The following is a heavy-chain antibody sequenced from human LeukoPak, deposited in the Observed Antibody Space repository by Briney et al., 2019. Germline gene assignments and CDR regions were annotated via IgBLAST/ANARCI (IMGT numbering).Heavy chain of an antibody. CDR1: GGSISITSYY. V-gene: IGHV4-39*07. CDR2: MYSSGST. J-gene: IGHJ4*02. CDR3: ARAYSSSWPFDY. D-gene: IGHD6-13*01. Sequence: SETLSLTCTVSGGSISITSYYWGWIRQPPGKGLEWIGSMYSSGSTYYNPSLKSRVTISVDTSKNQFSLKLSSVTAADTAVYYCARAYSSSWPFDYWGQGTLVTVSS.